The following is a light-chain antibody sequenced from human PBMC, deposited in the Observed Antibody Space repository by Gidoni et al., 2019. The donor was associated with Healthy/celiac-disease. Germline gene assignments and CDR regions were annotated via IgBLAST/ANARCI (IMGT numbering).Light chain of an antibody. CDR1: QDISNY. J-gene: IGKJ5*01. CDR3: QQYDNLPT. CDR2: VAS. V-gene: IGKV1-33*01. Sequence: DIKMTQSPSSLSASVGDRVTITCQASQDISNYLNWYQQKPGKDPKLLIYVASNLEKGVPSRFSGSGSVTHFTFTISSLQPEDIATYYCQQYDNLPTFGQGTRLEIK.